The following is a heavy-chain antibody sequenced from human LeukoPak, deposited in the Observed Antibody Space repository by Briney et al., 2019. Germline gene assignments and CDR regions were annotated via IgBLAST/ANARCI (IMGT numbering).Heavy chain of an antibody. Sequence: GGSLRLSCAASGFTFSSYGMHWVRQAPGKGLEWVAFIRYDGSNKYYADSVKGRFTISRDNSKNTVYLQMNSLRAEDTAVYYCATRSGWTFDYWGQGTLVTVSS. CDR3: ATRSGWTFDY. CDR2: IRYDGSNK. CDR1: GFTFSSYG. V-gene: IGHV3-30*02. D-gene: IGHD2-15*01. J-gene: IGHJ4*02.